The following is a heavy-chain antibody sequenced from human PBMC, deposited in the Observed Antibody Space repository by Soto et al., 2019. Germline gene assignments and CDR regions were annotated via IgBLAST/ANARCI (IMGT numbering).Heavy chain of an antibody. V-gene: IGHV4-30-2*01. D-gene: IGHD2-15*01. J-gene: IGHJ6*02. CDR3: ARARDCSGGSCFYGMDV. CDR1: GGSISSGGYS. Sequence: QLQLQESGSGLVKPSQTLSLTCAVSGGSISSGGYSWSWIRQPPGKGLEWIGYIYHSGSTYYNPFLKSRVTRSGDRSKNQFSRKLSSVPAADTAVYYCARARDCSGGSCFYGMDVWGRGTTVTVS. CDR2: IYHSGST.